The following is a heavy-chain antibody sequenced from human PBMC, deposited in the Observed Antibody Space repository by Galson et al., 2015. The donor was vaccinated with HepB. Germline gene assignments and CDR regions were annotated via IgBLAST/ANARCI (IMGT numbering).Heavy chain of an antibody. CDR3: ARPPSESSGWAYYGMDV. D-gene: IGHD6-19*01. Sequence: QSGAEVKKPGESLRISCKGSGYNFTSYWSSWGRQMPGKGLEWMGRIDPSDSFSHYSPSFQGHVTISADKSINTAFLQWSSLKASDTAIYYCARPPSESSGWAYYGMDVWGQGTTVIVSS. J-gene: IGHJ6*02. CDR2: IDPSDSFS. V-gene: IGHV5-10-1*01. CDR1: GYNFTSYW.